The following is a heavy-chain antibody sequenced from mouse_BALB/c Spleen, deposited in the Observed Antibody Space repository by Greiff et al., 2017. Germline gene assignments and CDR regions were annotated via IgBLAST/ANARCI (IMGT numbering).Heavy chain of an antibody. V-gene: IGHV1-15*01. Sequence: VQLQQSGAELVRPGASVTLSCKASGYTFTDYEMHWVKQTPVHGLEWIGAIDPETGGTAYNQKFKGKATLTADKSSSTAYMELRSLTSEDSAVYYCTRGGYYGSSWFAYWGQGTLVTVSA. CDR3: TRGGYYGSSWFAY. D-gene: IGHD1-1*01. J-gene: IGHJ3*01. CDR2: IDPETGGT. CDR1: GYTFTDYE.